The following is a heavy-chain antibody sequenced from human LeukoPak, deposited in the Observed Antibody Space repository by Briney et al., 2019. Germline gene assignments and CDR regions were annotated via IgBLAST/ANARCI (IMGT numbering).Heavy chain of an antibody. V-gene: IGHV1-24*01. CDR3: VTDRARLFWYFDL. D-gene: IGHD2-21*02. CDR1: GSTLSDLS. J-gene: IGHJ2*01. CDR2: SDPEDGET. Sequence: ASVTVSCKVSGSTLSDLSIHWERQAPGKGLEYVGGSDPEDGETFHAQNFQGRVAMTEDTSIDTAYMELSSLRSEDTAVYYCVTDRARLFWYFDLWGRGTLVTVSS.